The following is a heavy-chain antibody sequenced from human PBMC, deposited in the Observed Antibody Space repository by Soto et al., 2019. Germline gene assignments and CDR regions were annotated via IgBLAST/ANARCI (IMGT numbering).Heavy chain of an antibody. CDR2: ISYDGSNK. J-gene: IGHJ6*02. V-gene: IGHV3-30*18. Sequence: QVQLVESGGGVVQPGRSLRLSCAASGFTFSSYGMHWVRQAPGKGLEWVAVISYDGSNKYYADSVKGRFTISRDNSKNTLYLQMNSLRAEDTAVYFCAKDPSFCSGWYVLYYGMDVWGQGTTVTVSS. D-gene: IGHD6-19*01. CDR1: GFTFSSYG. CDR3: AKDPSFCSGWYVLYYGMDV.